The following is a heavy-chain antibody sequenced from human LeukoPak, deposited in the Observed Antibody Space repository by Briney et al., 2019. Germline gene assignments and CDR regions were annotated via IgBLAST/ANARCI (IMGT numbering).Heavy chain of an antibody. CDR1: GASISSQY. CDR2: IYNSGST. CDR3: ARRRVDSMYNWFDP. J-gene: IGHJ5*02. Sequence: PSETLSLTCSVSGASISSQYWTWIRQPPGKGLEWIGYIYNSGSTNYNPSLKSRVTMSIDTSKKQFSLRLTSVTAADTAVYYCARRRVDSMYNWFDPWGQGTLVIVSS. V-gene: IGHV4-59*11. D-gene: IGHD2-21*01.